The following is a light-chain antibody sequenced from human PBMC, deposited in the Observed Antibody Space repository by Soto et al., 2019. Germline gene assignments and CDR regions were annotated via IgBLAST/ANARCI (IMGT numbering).Light chain of an antibody. Sequence: EIVLTQSPGTLSLSPGERATLSCRASQSVTKSLAWYQQKPGQAPRLLIYGASSRATGIPDRFSGSGSGTDFTLTISRREPEEFAVYYGQQYGGSPRTFGQGTKVE. CDR2: GAS. J-gene: IGKJ1*01. CDR3: QQYGGSPRT. V-gene: IGKV3-20*01. CDR1: QSVTKS.